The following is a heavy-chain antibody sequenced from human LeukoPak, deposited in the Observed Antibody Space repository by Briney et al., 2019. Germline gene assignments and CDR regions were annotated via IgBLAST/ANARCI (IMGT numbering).Heavy chain of an antibody. D-gene: IGHD4-23*01. Sequence: GGSLRLSCAASGFTFSSYSMIWVRQAPGKGLEWVSSISTTSYIYYADSVKGRITISRDNAKNSLYLQMNSLTAEDTAMYYCARTNDYGDNSRLFFGYWGQGTLVTVSS. CDR1: GFTFSSYS. J-gene: IGHJ4*02. CDR2: ISTTSYI. CDR3: ARTNDYGDNSRLFFGY. V-gene: IGHV3-21*01.